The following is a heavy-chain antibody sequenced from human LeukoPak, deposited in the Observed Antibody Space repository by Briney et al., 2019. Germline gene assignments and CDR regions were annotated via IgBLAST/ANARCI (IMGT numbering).Heavy chain of an antibody. CDR3: ARGYDSGGYYAIWAFDY. CDR2: VYGDGST. Sequence: GGSLRLSCAASGFIVNNNYMSWVRQAPGKGLEWVPIVYGDGSTYYADSVKGRFTVSRDTSKSALHLQMNNLRADDTAVYYCARGYDSGGYYAIWAFDYWGQGTLVTVSS. D-gene: IGHD3-22*01. CDR1: GFIVNNNY. J-gene: IGHJ4*02. V-gene: IGHV3-66*01.